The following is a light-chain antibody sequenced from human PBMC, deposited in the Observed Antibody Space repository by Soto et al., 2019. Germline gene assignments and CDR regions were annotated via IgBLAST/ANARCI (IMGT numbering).Light chain of an antibody. CDR3: QQYNSYSPWT. J-gene: IGKJ1*01. Sequence: DIQLTQSPSSLSASIGDRVTITCRASQSIGYYLNWYQQKPGKVPRLLIYAASTLQSGVPSRFIGSGSGTDFTLTITSLQPEDFTTYYCQQYNSYSPWTFGQGTKVEIK. CDR1: QSIGYY. V-gene: IGKV1-39*01. CDR2: AAS.